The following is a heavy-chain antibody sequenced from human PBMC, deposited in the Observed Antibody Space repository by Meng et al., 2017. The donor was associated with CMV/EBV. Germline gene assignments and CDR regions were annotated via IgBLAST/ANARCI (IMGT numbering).Heavy chain of an antibody. V-gene: IGHV4-34*01. Sequence: SETLSLTCAVYGGSFSGYYWSWIRQPPGKGLEWIGEINHSGSTNYNPSLKSRVTISVDTSKNQFSLKLSSVAAADTGVYYCAGQPRDKIILYSSGWYGGSFDYWGQGTLVTVSS. D-gene: IGHD6-19*01. CDR2: INHSGST. J-gene: IGHJ4*02. CDR3: AGQPRDKIILYSSGWYGGSFDY. CDR1: GGSFSGYY.